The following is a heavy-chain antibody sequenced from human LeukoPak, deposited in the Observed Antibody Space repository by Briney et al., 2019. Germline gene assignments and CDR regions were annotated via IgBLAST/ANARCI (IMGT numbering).Heavy chain of an antibody. J-gene: IGHJ6*02. CDR2: ISSMGSTI. CDR3: ARGASRRVVVVPAARGGMDV. Sequence: GGSLRLSCAASGFTFSSYEMNWVRQAPGKGLEWVSYISSMGSTIYYEDSVKGRFTISRDNAKNSVYLQMHRLRAEDTAVYYCARGASRRVVVVPAARGGMDVWGQGTTVTVSS. V-gene: IGHV3-48*03. D-gene: IGHD2-2*01. CDR1: GFTFSSYE.